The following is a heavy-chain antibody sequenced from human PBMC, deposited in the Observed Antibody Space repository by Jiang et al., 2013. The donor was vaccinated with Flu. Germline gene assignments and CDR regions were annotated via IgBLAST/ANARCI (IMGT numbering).Heavy chain of an antibody. CDR1: GFTFSSYA. Sequence: SGGGVVQPGRSLRLSCAASGFTFSSYAMHWVRQAPGKGLEWVAVISYDGSNKYYADSVKGRFTISRDNSKNTLYLQMNSLRAEDTAVYYCARASFIYRPSLEWLSLDYWGQGTLVTVSS. CDR2: ISYDGSNK. D-gene: IGHD3-3*01. J-gene: IGHJ4*02. V-gene: IGHV3-30*04. CDR3: ARASFIYRPSLEWLSLDY.